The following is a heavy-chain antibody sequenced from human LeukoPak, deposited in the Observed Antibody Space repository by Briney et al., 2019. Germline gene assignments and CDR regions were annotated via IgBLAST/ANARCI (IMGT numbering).Heavy chain of an antibody. CDR3: ARDRNSGWYFSGSNYYYYYMDV. Sequence: GGSLRLSCAASGFTFSSYAMHWVRQAPGKGLEWVAVISYDGSNKYYADSVKGRFTISRDNSKNTLYLQMNSLRAEDTAVYYCARDRNSGWYFSGSNYYYYYMDVWGKGTTVTVSS. D-gene: IGHD6-19*01. CDR2: ISYDGSNK. V-gene: IGHV3-30*04. CDR1: GFTFSSYA. J-gene: IGHJ6*03.